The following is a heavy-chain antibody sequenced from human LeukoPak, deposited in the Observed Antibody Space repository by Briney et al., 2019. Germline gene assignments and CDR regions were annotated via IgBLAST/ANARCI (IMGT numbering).Heavy chain of an antibody. V-gene: IGHV5-10-1*01. CDR2: IDPTDSYT. CDR3: ARRRTLRLDAFDP. J-gene: IGHJ5*02. Sequence: GESLKISCKASGYSYTIYWITWLRQMPGKGLEWMGTIDPTDSYTNYSPSFQGHVTISTDKSISTAYLQWSSLKASDTAMYYCARRRTLRLDAFDPWGQGTLVTVSS. CDR1: GYSYTIYW. D-gene: IGHD5/OR15-5a*01.